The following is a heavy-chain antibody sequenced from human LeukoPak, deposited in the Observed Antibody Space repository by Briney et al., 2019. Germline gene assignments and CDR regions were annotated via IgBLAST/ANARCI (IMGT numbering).Heavy chain of an antibody. Sequence: ASVKVSCKASSYTFTRYGISWVRQAPGQGLEWVGWISGSNGNTNYAQKFQGRVSMTADTSTSTAYMELRSLRSDDTAVYYCARSGRGTYYYFDLWGQGILVTVSS. V-gene: IGHV1-18*01. D-gene: IGHD1-26*01. J-gene: IGHJ4*02. CDR3: ARSGRGTYYYFDL. CDR1: SYTFTRYG. CDR2: ISGSNGNT.